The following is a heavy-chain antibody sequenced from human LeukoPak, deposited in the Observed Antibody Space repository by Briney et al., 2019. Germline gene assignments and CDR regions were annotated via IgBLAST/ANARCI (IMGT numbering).Heavy chain of an antibody. CDR1: GYTFTSYD. V-gene: IGHV1-8*01. CDR3: AGGERATVTTPDAFDI. J-gene: IGHJ3*02. CDR2: MNPNSGNT. Sequence: ASVKVSCKASGYTFTSYDINWVRQATGQGLGWMGWMNPNSGNTGYVQKFQGRVTMTRNTSISTAYMELSGLRSEDTAVYYCAGGERATVTTPDAFDIWGQGTMVTVSS. D-gene: IGHD4-17*01.